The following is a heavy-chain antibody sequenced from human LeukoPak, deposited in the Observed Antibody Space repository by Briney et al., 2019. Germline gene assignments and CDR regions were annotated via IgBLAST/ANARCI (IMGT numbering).Heavy chain of an antibody. CDR1: GYTFTGYY. CDR2: INPNSGGT. CDR3: AREQDEDAYGGKELDY. V-gene: IGHV1-2*02. D-gene: IGHD4-23*01. J-gene: IGHJ4*02. Sequence: GASVKVSCKASGYTFTGYYMHWVRQAPGQGLEWMGWINPNSGGTNYAQKFQGRVTMTRDTSISKAYMELSRLRSDDTAVYYCAREQDEDAYGGKELDYWGQGPLVTVSS.